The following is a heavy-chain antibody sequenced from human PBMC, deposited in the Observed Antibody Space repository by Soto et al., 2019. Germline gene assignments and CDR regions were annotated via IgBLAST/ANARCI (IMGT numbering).Heavy chain of an antibody. CDR1: GFTFSSYS. Sequence: HPGGSLRLSCATSGFTFSSYSMHWFRQAPGKGLEWVAVTSSNEGTKFYADSVKGRFTISRDNSKNTLYLHMNSLRVEDTAVYYCAGEVVTTQWYFDNWGQGILVTVSS. J-gene: IGHJ4*02. CDR3: AGEVVTTQWYFDN. CDR2: TSSNEGTK. D-gene: IGHD1-1*01. V-gene: IGHV3-30-3*01.